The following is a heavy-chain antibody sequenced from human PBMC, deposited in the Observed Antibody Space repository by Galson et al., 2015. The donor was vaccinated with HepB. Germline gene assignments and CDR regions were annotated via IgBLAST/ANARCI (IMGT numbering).Heavy chain of an antibody. J-gene: IGHJ5*02. CDR3: ARGPHGCLYYNWFDP. CDR1: GFTFSIYA. D-gene: IGHD2-21*01. Sequence: SLRLSCAASGFTFSIYAMHWVRQAPGKGLEWVAVISYDGSNKYYADSVKGRFTISRDNSKNTLYLQMNSLRAEDTAVYYCARGPHGCLYYNWFDPWGQGTLVTVSS. CDR2: ISYDGSNK. V-gene: IGHV3-30*04.